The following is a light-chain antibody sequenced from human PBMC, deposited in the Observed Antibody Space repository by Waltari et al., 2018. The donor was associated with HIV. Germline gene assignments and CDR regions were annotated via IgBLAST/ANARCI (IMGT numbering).Light chain of an antibody. V-gene: IGKV4-1*01. CDR2: WAS. J-gene: IGKJ2*01. CDR3: QQYYSTPRT. CDR1: QSVLYSSNNKNY. Sequence: DIVMTQSTDSLAVSLGERATLNCKSSQSVLYSSNNKNYLAWYQQKPGQPPKLLIYWASTRESGVPDRFSGSGSGTDFTLTISSLQAEDVAVYYCQQYYSTPRTFGQGTKLEIK.